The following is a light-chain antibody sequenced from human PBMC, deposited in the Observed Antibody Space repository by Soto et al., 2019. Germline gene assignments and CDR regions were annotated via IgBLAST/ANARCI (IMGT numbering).Light chain of an antibody. CDR3: SSYGGNNNLV. V-gene: IGLV2-8*01. CDR2: EVS. CDR1: SSDVGGYNY. Sequence: QSVLTQPPSASGSPGQSVTISCTGTSSDVGGYNYVSWYQQHPGKAPKLMIYEVSKRPSGVPGRFSASKSGNTASLTVSGLQAEDEADYYYSSYGGNNNLVFGGGTKVTVL. J-gene: IGLJ2*01.